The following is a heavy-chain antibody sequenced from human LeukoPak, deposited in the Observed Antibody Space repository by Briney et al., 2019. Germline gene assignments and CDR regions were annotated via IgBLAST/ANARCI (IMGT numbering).Heavy chain of an antibody. V-gene: IGHV4-61*02. CDR3: ARLYSGVTRPFDY. CDR1: GGSISSGSYY. Sequence: SQTLSLTCTVSGGSISSGSYYWSWIRQPAGKGLEWIGRIYTSGSTNYNPSLKSRVTISVDTSKNQFSLKLSSVTAADTAVYYCARLYSGVTRPFDYWGQGTLVTVSS. J-gene: IGHJ4*02. CDR2: IYTSGST. D-gene: IGHD4-23*01.